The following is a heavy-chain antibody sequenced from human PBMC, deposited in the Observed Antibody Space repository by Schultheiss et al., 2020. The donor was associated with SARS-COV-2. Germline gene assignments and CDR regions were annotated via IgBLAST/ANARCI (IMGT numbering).Heavy chain of an antibody. V-gene: IGHV3-48*01. CDR3: ARDSGVTSYYDNDAFDI. Sequence: GGSLRLSCVASGFAFSSSWMNWVRQAPGKGLEWVSYISSSSCTIYYADSVKGRFTISRDNAKNSLYLQMNSLRAEDTAVYYCARDSGVTSYYDNDAFDIWGQGTMVTVSS. D-gene: IGHD3-22*01. CDR1: GFAFSSSW. J-gene: IGHJ3*02. CDR2: ISSSSCTI.